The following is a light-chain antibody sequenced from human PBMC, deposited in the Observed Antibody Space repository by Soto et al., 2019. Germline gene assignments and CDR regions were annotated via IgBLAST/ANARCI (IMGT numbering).Light chain of an antibody. CDR1: QSVSSSD. J-gene: IGKJ1*01. Sequence: EIVLTQSPGTLSLSPGERATLSCRASQSVSSSDLAWYQQIPGQAPRLLIYGASSRATGIPDRFSGSGSGTDFTLTISRLEPEDFAVYYCQQYGSSPRTFGQGTKVEIK. CDR3: QQYGSSPRT. V-gene: IGKV3-20*01. CDR2: GAS.